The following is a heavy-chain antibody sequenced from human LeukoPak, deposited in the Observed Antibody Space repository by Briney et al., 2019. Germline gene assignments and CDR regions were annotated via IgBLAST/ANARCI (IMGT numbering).Heavy chain of an antibody. CDR3: AMDIVVVPAA. CDR2: ISYDGSNK. Sequence: SGGSLRLSCAASGFTFSSYAMHWVRQAPGKGLEWVAVISYDGSNKYYADSVKGRFTISRDNSKNTLYLQMNSLRAEDTAVYYCAMDIVVVPAAWGQGTLVTVSS. D-gene: IGHD2-2*03. CDR1: GFTFSSYA. J-gene: IGHJ5*02. V-gene: IGHV3-30-3*01.